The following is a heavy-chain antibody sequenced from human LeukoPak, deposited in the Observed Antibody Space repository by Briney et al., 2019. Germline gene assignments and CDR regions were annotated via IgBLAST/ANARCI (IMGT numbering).Heavy chain of an antibody. CDR3: ARGQYYYDTSGYYADY. J-gene: IGHJ4*02. D-gene: IGHD3-22*01. Sequence: PGGSLRLSCAASGFTFSNYGMHWVRQAPGKGLEWVAVISHAGGNEYYADSVKGRFTISRDNSKNTLYLQMNSLRAEDTAVYYCARGQYYYDTSGYYADYWGQGTLVTVSS. CDR1: GFTFSNYG. V-gene: IGHV3-30*03. CDR2: ISHAGGNE.